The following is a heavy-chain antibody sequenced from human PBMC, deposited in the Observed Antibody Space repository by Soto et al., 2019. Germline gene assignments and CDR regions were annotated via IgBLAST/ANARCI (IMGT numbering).Heavy chain of an antibody. J-gene: IGHJ6*03. D-gene: IGHD3-22*01. CDR3: ADSGSYTDV. CDR2: RKHDGSEK. Sequence: EVQLVESGGGLVQPGGSLRLSCAASGFTFSSYWMTWVRQAPGKGLEWVANRKHDGSEKEYVDSVKGRFTISRDNANNSLYLQMNSLRAEDTAVYYCADSGSYTDVWGKGTTVIVSS. V-gene: IGHV3-7*01. CDR1: GFTFSSYW.